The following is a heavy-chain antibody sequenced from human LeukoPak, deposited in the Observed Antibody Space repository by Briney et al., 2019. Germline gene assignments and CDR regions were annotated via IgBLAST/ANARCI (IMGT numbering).Heavy chain of an antibody. D-gene: IGHD6-19*01. J-gene: IGHJ4*02. V-gene: IGHV3-23*01. CDR3: ARGYSSGLHFDY. CDR1: GFTSGVYA. CDR2: FSGGGDS. Sequence: GGSLRLSCVASGFTSGVYAMSWVRQAPGKGLEWVSAFSGGGDSFYADSVKGRFTISRDNAKNTLYLQMNSLRAEDTAVYYCARGYSSGLHFDYWGQGTLVTVSS.